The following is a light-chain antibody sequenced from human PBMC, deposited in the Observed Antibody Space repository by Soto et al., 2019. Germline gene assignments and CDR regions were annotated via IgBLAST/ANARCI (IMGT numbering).Light chain of an antibody. J-gene: IGKJ2*01. CDR1: QVISNY. CDR3: QQYENLPYT. CDR2: DIS. V-gene: IGKV1-33*01. Sequence: DMQMTQSASSLSASVGDRVTITCQASQVISNYLNWYQQKPGKAPKLLIYDISTLEIGVPSRFSGSGSGTDFTFTITGLQPEDIETYYCQQYENLPYTFGQGTKLEI.